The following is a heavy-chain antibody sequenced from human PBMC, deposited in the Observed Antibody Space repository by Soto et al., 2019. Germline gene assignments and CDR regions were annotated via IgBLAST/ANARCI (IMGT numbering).Heavy chain of an antibody. CDR1: VFTFSSYA. CDR2: ISGSGGST. V-gene: IGHV3-23*01. Sequence: QTGGSLRLSCAASVFTFSSYAMSWVRQAPGKGLEWVSAISGSGGSTYYADSVKGRFTISRDNSKNTLYLQMNSLRAEDTAVYYCAKTGIVLMVYDNGAEYFQHWGQGTLVTVSS. D-gene: IGHD2-8*01. J-gene: IGHJ1*01. CDR3: AKTGIVLMVYDNGAEYFQH.